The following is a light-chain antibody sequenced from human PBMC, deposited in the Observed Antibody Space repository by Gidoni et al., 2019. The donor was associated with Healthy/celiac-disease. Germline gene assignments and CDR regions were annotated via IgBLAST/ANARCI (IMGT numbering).Light chain of an antibody. Sequence: SYVLTQPPSVSVAPGKTARIPCGGNNIGRKSVHWYQKKPGQAPVLVIYYDSLRPPGIPERFSGSNSGNTATLTISRVEAGDEADYYCQVWDSSSDHVVFGGGTKLTVL. J-gene: IGLJ2*01. CDR2: YDS. CDR1: NIGRKS. CDR3: QVWDSSSDHVV. V-gene: IGLV3-21*04.